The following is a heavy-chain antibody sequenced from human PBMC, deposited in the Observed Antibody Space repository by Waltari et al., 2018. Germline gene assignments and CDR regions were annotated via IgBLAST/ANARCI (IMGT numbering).Heavy chain of an antibody. CDR1: GFTFSSYG. Sequence: QVQLVESGGGVVQPGGSLRLSCAASGFTFSSYGMPWVRQAPGKGLEWVAFIRYDGSNKYYADSVKGRFTISRDNSKNTLYLQMNSLRAEDTAVYYCANLPRITMVSGYFDYWGQGTLVTVSS. J-gene: IGHJ4*02. V-gene: IGHV3-30*02. D-gene: IGHD3-10*01. CDR2: IRYDGSNK. CDR3: ANLPRITMVSGYFDY.